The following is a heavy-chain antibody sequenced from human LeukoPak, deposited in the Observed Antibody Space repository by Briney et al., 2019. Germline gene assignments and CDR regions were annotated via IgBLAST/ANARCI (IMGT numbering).Heavy chain of an antibody. V-gene: IGHV3-9*01. J-gene: IGHJ4*02. D-gene: IGHD4-17*01. CDR2: ISWNSGSI. CDR1: GFTFDDYA. Sequence: PGGSLRLSCAASGFTFDDYAMHWVRQAPGKGLEWVSGISWNSGSIGYADSVKGRFTISRDNAKNSLYLQMNSLRAEDTALYYCAKDYRYGDYGNLFNYWGQGTLVTVSS. CDR3: AKDYRYGDYGNLFNY.